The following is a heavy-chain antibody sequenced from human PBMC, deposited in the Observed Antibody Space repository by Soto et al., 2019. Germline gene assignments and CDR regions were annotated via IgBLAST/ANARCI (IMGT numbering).Heavy chain of an antibody. Sequence: EVQLVESGGGLVQPGGSLRLYCAASGFTFSNCWMHWVRQAPGKGLVWVSRINSDESITSYADSVKGRFTISRDNAKNTLYLQMNSLRDEDTAVYYCARVGYGSGSYHFDYWGQGTLVTVSS. D-gene: IGHD3-10*01. CDR3: ARVGYGSGSYHFDY. J-gene: IGHJ4*02. CDR2: INSDESIT. V-gene: IGHV3-74*01. CDR1: GFTFSNCW.